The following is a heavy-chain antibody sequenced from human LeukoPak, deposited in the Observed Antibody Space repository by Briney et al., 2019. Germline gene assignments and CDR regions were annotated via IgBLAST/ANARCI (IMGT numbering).Heavy chain of an antibody. CDR2: IGTAGDT. J-gene: IGHJ4*02. D-gene: IGHD2-15*01. V-gene: IGHV3-13*01. CDR3: ARGPHCSGGSCYFDY. Sequence: GGSLRLSCAASGFTFSSYDMPWVRQATGKGLEWVSAIGTAGDTYYPGSVKGRFTISRENAKNSLYLQMNSLRAGDTAVYYCARGPHCSGGSCYFDYWSQGTLVTVSS. CDR1: GFTFSSYD.